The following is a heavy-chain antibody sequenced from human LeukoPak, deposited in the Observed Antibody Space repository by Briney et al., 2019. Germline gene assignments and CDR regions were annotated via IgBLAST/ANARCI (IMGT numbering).Heavy chain of an antibody. CDR2: VYYSGST. D-gene: IGHD3-22*01. CDR3: AREKTAYYYDSSGFSEGAFDI. J-gene: IGHJ3*02. Sequence: SETLCLTCTVSGGSLSSGGEYCGSTSQHPGKGLEWIGYVYYSGSTYYNPSLKSRVTISVDTSENQFSLKLSSVTAADTAVYYCAREKTAYYYDSSGFSEGAFDIWGQGTMVTVSS. CDR1: GGSLSSGGEY. V-gene: IGHV4-31*02.